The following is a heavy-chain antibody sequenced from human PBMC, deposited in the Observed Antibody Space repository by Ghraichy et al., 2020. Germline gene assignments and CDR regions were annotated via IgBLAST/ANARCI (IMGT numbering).Heavy chain of an antibody. V-gene: IGHV4-59*08. J-gene: IGHJ2*01. CDR2: IFSSGIT. Sequence: SQTPSLTCTVSGGSISNYYWSWIRQPPGKGLEWIGYIFSSGITNYNPSFKSRVTISVDTSKNQFSLRLSSVTAADTAVYYCARRSYGDVVNWYFDLWGRGTMVTVSS. CDR3: ARRSYGDVVNWYFDL. CDR1: GGSISNYY. D-gene: IGHD4-17*01.